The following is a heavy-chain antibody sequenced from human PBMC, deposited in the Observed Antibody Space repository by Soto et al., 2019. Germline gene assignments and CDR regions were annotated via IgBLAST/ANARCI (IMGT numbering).Heavy chain of an antibody. CDR3: VGTYYYDSSGYYYYYGMDV. J-gene: IGHJ6*02. CDR2: TRNKANSYTT. D-gene: IGHD3-22*01. Sequence: GGSLRLSCAASGFTFSDHYMDWVRQAPGKGLEWVGRTRNKANSYTTEYAASVKGRFTISRDDSKNSLYLQMNSLKTEDTAVYYCVGTYYYDSSGYYYYYGMDVWGQGTTVTVSS. V-gene: IGHV3-72*01. CDR1: GFTFSDHY.